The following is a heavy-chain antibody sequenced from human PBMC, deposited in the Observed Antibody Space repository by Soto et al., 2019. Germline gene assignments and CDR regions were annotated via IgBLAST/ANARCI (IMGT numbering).Heavy chain of an antibody. CDR3: ASSAITFGGVIEL. V-gene: IGHV4-34*01. D-gene: IGHD3-16*01. CDR2: INHSGST. Sequence: PSETLSLTCAVYGGSFSGYYWSWIRQPPGKGLEWIGEINHSGSTNYNPSLKSRVTISVDKSKNQFSLKLSSVTAADTAVYYCASSAITFGGVIELWGQGTLVTVSS. CDR1: GGSFSGYY. J-gene: IGHJ5*02.